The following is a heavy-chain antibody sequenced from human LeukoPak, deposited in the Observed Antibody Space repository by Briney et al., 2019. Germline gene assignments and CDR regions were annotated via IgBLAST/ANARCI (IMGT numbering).Heavy chain of an antibody. CDR1: GFTFSSYS. CDR3: TTESMIVVVSFDY. Sequence: KPGGSLRLSCAASGFTFSSYSMNWVRQAPGKGLEWVGRIKSKTDGGTTDYAAPVKGRFTISRDDSKNTLYLQMNSLKTEDTAVYYCTTESMIVVVSFDYWGQGTLVTVSS. J-gene: IGHJ4*02. V-gene: IGHV3-15*07. D-gene: IGHD3-22*01. CDR2: IKSKTDGGTT.